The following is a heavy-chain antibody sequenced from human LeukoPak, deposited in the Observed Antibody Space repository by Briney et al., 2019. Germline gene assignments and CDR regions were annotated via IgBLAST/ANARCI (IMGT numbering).Heavy chain of an antibody. CDR3: ARAYGDYERDYYYYMDV. D-gene: IGHD4-17*01. V-gene: IGHV1-2*02. CDR1: GYTFTGYY. CDR2: INPNSGGT. Sequence: ASVKVSCKASGYTFTGYYMHWVRQAPGQGLEWMGWINPNSGGTNYAQKFQGRVTMTRDTSISTAYMELSRLRSDDTAVYYCARAYGDYERDYYYYMDVWGKGTTVTVSS. J-gene: IGHJ6*03.